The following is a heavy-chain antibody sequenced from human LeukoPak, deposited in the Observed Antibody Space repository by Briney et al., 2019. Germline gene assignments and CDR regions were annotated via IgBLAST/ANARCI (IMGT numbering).Heavy chain of an antibody. CDR2: IKQDGGEQ. J-gene: IGHJ4*02. V-gene: IGHV3-7*01. Sequence: PGGSLRLSCAASGFTFSSYWLSWVRQAPGKGLEWVASIKQDGGEQFYVDSVRGRFTISRDNAKNTLYLQMNSLRAEDTAVYYCARDRGYTQDYWGQGTLVTVSS. D-gene: IGHD5-12*01. CDR3: ARDRGYTQDY. CDR1: GFTFSSYW.